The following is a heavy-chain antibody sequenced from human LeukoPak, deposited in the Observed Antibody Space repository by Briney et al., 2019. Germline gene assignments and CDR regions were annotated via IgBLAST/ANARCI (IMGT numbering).Heavy chain of an antibody. Sequence: PGGSLRLSCAASGFTFSSYAMSWVRQAPGKGLEWVSAISGSGGSTYYADSVKGRFTISRDNAKNSLFLQMNSLRAEDTAVYYCAKGRTSGSSWPFDYWGQGTLVTVSS. D-gene: IGHD6-13*01. CDR1: GFTFSSYA. J-gene: IGHJ4*02. CDR2: ISGSGGST. CDR3: AKGRTSGSSWPFDY. V-gene: IGHV3-23*01.